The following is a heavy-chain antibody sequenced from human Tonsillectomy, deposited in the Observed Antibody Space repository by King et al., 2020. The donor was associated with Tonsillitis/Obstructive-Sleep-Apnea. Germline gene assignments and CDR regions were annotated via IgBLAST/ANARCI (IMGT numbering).Heavy chain of an antibody. J-gene: IGHJ3*01. CDR1: GFIFSDYS. D-gene: IGHD4-23*01. V-gene: IGHV3-11*01. CDR2: ISSSGRTI. Sequence: VQLVESGGGLVKPGGSLRLSCAASGFIFSDYSMSWIRQAPGKGLEWVSYISSSGRTIYSADSVKGRFTISMDNAKNSLYLQMNSLRAEDTAVYYCARRRSHAYGGKDDAFDLWGQGTMVTVPS. CDR3: ARRRSHAYGGKDDAFDL.